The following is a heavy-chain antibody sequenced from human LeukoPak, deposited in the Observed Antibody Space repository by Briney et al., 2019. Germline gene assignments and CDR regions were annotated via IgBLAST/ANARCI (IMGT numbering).Heavy chain of an antibody. Sequence: PGGSLRLSCTASGFTFGDSAMSWFRQAPGKGLEWVGFIRSKSYGGTIEYAVSVKGRFTISREDSKSIAYLQMNSLKTEDTAVYYCTRGPPPPYYYDTSGYYYFQHWGQGTLVTVSS. V-gene: IGHV3-49*03. CDR1: GFTFGDSA. CDR2: IRSKSYGGTI. CDR3: TRGPPPPYYYDTSGYYYFQH. J-gene: IGHJ1*01. D-gene: IGHD3-22*01.